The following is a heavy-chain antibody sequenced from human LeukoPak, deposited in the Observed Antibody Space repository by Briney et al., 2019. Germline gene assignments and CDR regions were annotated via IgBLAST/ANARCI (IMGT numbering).Heavy chain of an antibody. CDR2: ISDSGHDT. V-gene: IGHV3-23*01. J-gene: IGHJ4*02. Sequence: GGSLRLSCAASGFTFPNYDMSWVRQAPGKGLEWVSTISDSGHDTSYADSVKGRFTISRDNSKNALYLQVSSLRAEDTALYYCATGEYYFDFWGQGTLVTVSS. CDR3: ATGEYYFDF. CDR1: GFTFPNYD. D-gene: IGHD3-16*01.